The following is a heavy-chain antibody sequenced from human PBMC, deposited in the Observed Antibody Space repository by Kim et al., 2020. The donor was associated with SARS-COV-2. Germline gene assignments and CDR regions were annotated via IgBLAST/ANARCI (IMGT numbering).Heavy chain of an antibody. CDR3: AKAPWPYCSSTSCYLNWFYP. J-gene: IGHJ5*02. CDR1: GFTFGDYA. V-gene: IGHV3-9*01. Sequence: GGSLRLSCAASGFTFGDYAMHWVRQAPGKGLEWVSGISWNCGSIGYADSVKGRFTIFSDNAKNSLYLQMNLLSAEDTALYYCAKAPWPYCSSTSCYLNWFYPWGQRTLVTVSS. D-gene: IGHD2-2*01. CDR2: ISWNCGSI.